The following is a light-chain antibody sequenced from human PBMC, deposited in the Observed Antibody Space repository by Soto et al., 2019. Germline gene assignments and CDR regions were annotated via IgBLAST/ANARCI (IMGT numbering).Light chain of an antibody. Sequence: EIVFTKSPGTLSLSPMGIATPSFMASQSVSSSYLAWYQQKPGQAPRLLIYGASSRATGIPDRFSGSGSGTDFTLTISSLEPEDFAVYYCQQRSNWPPITFGQGTRLEIK. CDR3: QQRSNWPPIT. CDR2: GAS. J-gene: IGKJ5*01. V-gene: IGKV3D-20*02. CDR1: QSVSSSY.